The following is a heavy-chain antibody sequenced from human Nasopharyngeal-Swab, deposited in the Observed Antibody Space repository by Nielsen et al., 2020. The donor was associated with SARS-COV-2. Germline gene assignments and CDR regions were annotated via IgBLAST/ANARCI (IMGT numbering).Heavy chain of an antibody. Sequence: SVKVSCKTSGVTFSTSGFSWVRQAPGEGLEWMGRIIPMLSLTHYAQKFQGRVTIIADKSTSTAYMELSSLRSEDTAVYYCARDRDYYGSGTYKGMDVWGQGTTVTVSS. CDR3: ARDRDYYGSGTYKGMDV. V-gene: IGHV1-69*04. D-gene: IGHD3-10*01. J-gene: IGHJ6*02. CDR2: IIPMLSLT. CDR1: GVTFSTSG.